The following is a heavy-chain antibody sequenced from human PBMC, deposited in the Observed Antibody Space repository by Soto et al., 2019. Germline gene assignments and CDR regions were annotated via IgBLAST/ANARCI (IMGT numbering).Heavy chain of an antibody. CDR1: GGTFSSYA. CDR2: IIPIFGTA. V-gene: IGHV1-69*12. CDR3: ARDRGPSSGYYPYWFDP. D-gene: IGHD3-22*01. Sequence: QVQLVQSGAEVKKPGSSVKVSCKASGGTFSSYAITWVRQAPGQGLEWMGGIIPIFGTANYAQKLQGRVTITADESTSTAYMGLSSLRSEDTAVYYCARDRGPSSGYYPYWFDPWGQGTLVTVSS. J-gene: IGHJ5*02.